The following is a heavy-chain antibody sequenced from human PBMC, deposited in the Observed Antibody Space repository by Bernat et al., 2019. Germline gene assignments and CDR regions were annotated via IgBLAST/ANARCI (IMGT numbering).Heavy chain of an antibody. CDR3: LRGSTRDY. V-gene: IGHV3-53*01. J-gene: IGHJ4*02. CDR2: IYSDGRT. CDR1: GFTVSSTY. D-gene: IGHD3-10*01. Sequence: EVQLVESGGGLIQPGGSLRLSCAASGFTVSSTYMSWVRQAPGKGLEWVSVIYSDGRTYYADSVKGRFTISRDNSKNTLYLQMNGLRAEDTAVYYCLRGSTRDYWGQGTLVTVSS.